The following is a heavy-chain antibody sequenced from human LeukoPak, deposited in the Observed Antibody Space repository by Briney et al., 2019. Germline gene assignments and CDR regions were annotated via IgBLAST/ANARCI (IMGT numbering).Heavy chain of an antibody. CDR3: ARDGLYYDILTGYYRRGYFDC. J-gene: IGHJ4*02. D-gene: IGHD3-9*01. V-gene: IGHV4-4*07. CDR1: GGSISSYY. Sequence: SETLSLTCTVSGGSISSYYCSWIRQPAGKGLEWIGRIYTIGSTNYNPSRKSRATMSVDTSKNQFSLKLSSVNAAETAVYYCARDGLYYDILTGYYRRGYFDCWGQGTLVTVSS. CDR2: IYTIGST.